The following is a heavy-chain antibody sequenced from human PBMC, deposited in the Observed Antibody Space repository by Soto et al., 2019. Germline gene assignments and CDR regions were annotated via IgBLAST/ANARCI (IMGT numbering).Heavy chain of an antibody. J-gene: IGHJ4*02. CDR3: AKDQYSSSWADVDTAMVTHPDFDY. D-gene: IGHD5-18*01. CDR1: GFTFSSYG. Sequence: GGSLRLSCAASGFTFSSYGMHWFRQAPGKGLEWVAVISYDGSNKYYADSVKGRFTISRDNSKNTLYLQMNSLRAEDTAVYYCAKDQYSSSWADVDTAMVTHPDFDYWGQGTLVTVSS. CDR2: ISYDGSNK. V-gene: IGHV3-30*18.